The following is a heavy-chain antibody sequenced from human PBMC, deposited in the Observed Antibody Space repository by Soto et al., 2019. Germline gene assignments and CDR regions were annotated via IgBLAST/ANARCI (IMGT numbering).Heavy chain of an antibody. CDR2: INPNNGVT. V-gene: IGHV1-2*02. D-gene: IGHD1-1*01. J-gene: IGHJ4*01. CDR1: GYTFTGYD. Sequence: ASVKVSCKASGYTFTGYDLHWVRQAPGQGLEWMGWINPNNGVTHFAQNFQGRVTMTRDTAISTAYMDLSSLRSDDTAVYYCARGRFQPQRQTTAYYFDYWGQGTLVTVSS. CDR3: ARGRFQPQRQTTAYYFDY.